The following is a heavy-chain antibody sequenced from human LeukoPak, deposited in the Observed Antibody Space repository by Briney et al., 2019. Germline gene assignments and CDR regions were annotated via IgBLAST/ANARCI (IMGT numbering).Heavy chain of an antibody. Sequence: PSETLSLTCTVSGGSISSYYWSWIRQPPGKGLEWIGYIYYSGTTNYNPSLKSRVTISVDTSKNQFSLKLNSVTAADTAVYYCARDRAMVADWYFDLWGRGTLVSVSS. CDR3: ARDRAMVADWYFDL. CDR2: IYYSGTT. V-gene: IGHV4-59*01. D-gene: IGHD5-18*01. CDR1: GGSISSYY. J-gene: IGHJ2*01.